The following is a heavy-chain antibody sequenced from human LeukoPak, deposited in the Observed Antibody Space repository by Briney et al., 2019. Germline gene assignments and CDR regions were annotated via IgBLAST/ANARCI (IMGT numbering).Heavy chain of an antibody. CDR3: ARDPGEYYDILTGYLTGGSDAFDI. CDR1: GYSISSGYY. V-gene: IGHV4-38-2*02. D-gene: IGHD3-9*01. Sequence: SETLSLTCTVSGYSISSGYYWGWIRQPPGKGLEWIGSIYHSGSTYYNPSLKSRVTISVDTSKNQFSLKLSSVTAADTAVYYCARDPGEYYDILTGYLTGGSDAFDIWGQGTMVTVSS. CDR2: IYHSGST. J-gene: IGHJ3*02.